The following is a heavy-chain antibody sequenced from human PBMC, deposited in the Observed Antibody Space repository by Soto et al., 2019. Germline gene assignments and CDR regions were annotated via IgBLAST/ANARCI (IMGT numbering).Heavy chain of an antibody. CDR1: SGAFSGYY. CDR2: ISQSGNT. Sequence: SEALSLTCAIYSGAFSGYYWSWIRQPPGKGLEWIGEISQSGNTNYSPSLKSRVSISIDTSKKQFSLNLASVSAADTAVYYCARAPKVSGSSQTRPDFWGQGTLVTVSS. CDR3: ARAPKVSGSSQTRPDF. D-gene: IGHD6-6*01. J-gene: IGHJ4*02. V-gene: IGHV4-34*01.